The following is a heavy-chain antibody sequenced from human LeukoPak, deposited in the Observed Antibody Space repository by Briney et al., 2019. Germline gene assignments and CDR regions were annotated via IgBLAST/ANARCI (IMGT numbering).Heavy chain of an antibody. J-gene: IGHJ4*02. V-gene: IGHV4-61*02. CDR1: GGSINSGSYY. Sequence: SETLSLTCTVSGGSINSGSYYWSWIRQPAGKGLEWIGRIYTSWSTNYNPSLKSRVTISVDSSKNQFSLKVNSVTAADTAVYYCAKGASGDYKYYFDYWGQGTLVTVSS. D-gene: IGHD4-11*01. CDR3: AKGASGDYKYYFDY. CDR2: IYTSWST.